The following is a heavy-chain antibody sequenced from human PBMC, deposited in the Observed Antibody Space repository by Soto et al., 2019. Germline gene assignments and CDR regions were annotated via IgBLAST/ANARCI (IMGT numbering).Heavy chain of an antibody. CDR2: ISNDGSDK. V-gene: IGHV3-30*18. Sequence: PVGSLRLSCAASGFTFNNYGMHCVRQAPGKGLEWVATISNDGSDKYYADSVKGRFTISRDNSKNTLYLQMSSLRVEDTAVYYCAKDRLAGNFDYWGQGTQVTVSS. J-gene: IGHJ4*02. CDR3: AKDRLAGNFDY. CDR1: GFTFNNYG.